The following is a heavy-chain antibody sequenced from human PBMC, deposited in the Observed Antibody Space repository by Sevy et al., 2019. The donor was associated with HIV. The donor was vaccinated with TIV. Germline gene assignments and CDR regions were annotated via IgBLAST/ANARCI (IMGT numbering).Heavy chain of an antibody. Sequence: GGSLRLSCAASGFTFSNYNMNWVRQAPGKGLEWVSFISFMCNYIYYGDSVKGRFTISRDNATNSVYLQMNSLRAEDTAVYYCARGLVNWDGMDVGGQGTAVTVS. D-gene: IGHD7-27*01. J-gene: IGHJ6*02. CDR2: ISFMCNYI. CDR1: GFTFSNYN. CDR3: ARGLVNWDGMDV. V-gene: IGHV3-21*01.